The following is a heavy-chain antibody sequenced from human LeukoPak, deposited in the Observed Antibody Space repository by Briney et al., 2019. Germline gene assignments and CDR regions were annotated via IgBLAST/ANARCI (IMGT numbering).Heavy chain of an antibody. Sequence: ASVKVSCKASGYTFTSYDINWVRQATGQGLEWMGWMNPNSGNTGYAQKFQGRVTMTRNTSINTAYMELSSLRSEDTAVYYCTTPDYYYYGMDVWGQGTTVTVSS. CDR1: GYTFTSYD. D-gene: IGHD1-14*01. V-gene: IGHV1-8*01. CDR3: TTPDYYYYGMDV. CDR2: MNPNSGNT. J-gene: IGHJ6*02.